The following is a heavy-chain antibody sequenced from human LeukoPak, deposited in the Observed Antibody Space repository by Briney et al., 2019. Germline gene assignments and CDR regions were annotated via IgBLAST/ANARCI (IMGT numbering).Heavy chain of an antibody. CDR2: INPNSGGT. CDR3: ARGLGFRGVMEDAFDI. Sequence: GASVKVSCKASGYTFTGYYMHWVRQAPGQGLEWMGWINPNSGGTNYAQKFQGWVTMTRDTSISTAYMELSRLRSDDTAVYYCARGLGFRGVMEDAFDIWGQGTMVTVSS. V-gene: IGHV1-2*04. J-gene: IGHJ3*02. D-gene: IGHD3-10*01. CDR1: GYTFTGYY.